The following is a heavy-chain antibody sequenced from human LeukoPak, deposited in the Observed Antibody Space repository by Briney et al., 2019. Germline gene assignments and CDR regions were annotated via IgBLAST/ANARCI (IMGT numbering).Heavy chain of an antibody. Sequence: QTGGSLRLSCAASGFPFNAYWMTWVRQAPGKGREWVANIKQEGSEKYYVDSVKGRFTISRDNAKNSLYLQMNSLRAEDTAVYYCARETHYDFWSGYFGADYYFDYWGQGTLVTVSS. V-gene: IGHV3-7*01. J-gene: IGHJ4*02. CDR2: IKQEGSEK. D-gene: IGHD3-3*01. CDR1: GFPFNAYW. CDR3: ARETHYDFWSGYFGADYYFDY.